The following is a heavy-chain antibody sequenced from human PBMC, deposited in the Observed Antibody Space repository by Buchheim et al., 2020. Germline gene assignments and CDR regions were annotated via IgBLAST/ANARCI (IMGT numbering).Heavy chain of an antibody. CDR1: GFTFSSYG. V-gene: IGHV3-30*18. CDR2: ISYDGSNK. J-gene: IGHJ5*02. D-gene: IGHD3-22*01. CDR3: AKDVFGDDSSGHPNWFDP. Sequence: QVQLVESGGGVVQPGRSLRLSCAVSGFTFSSYGMRWVRQAPGKGLEWVADISYDGSNKYYADSVKGRFTISSDNSKNSLYLQMNSPRAEDTAVYYCAKDVFGDDSSGHPNWFDPWGQGTL.